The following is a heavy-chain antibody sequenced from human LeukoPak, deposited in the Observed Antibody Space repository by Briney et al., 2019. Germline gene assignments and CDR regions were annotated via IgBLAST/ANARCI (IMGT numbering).Heavy chain of an antibody. V-gene: IGHV3-33*08. J-gene: IGHJ4*02. Sequence: PGGSLRLSCAASGFIFTTYGFHWVRHAPGKGLEWVAVIWSDGSHKFYTGSVKGRFTISRDNSENTLYLQMSSLRVEDTAVYYCTRGQTTYYDYWGQGTLVTVSS. D-gene: IGHD1-7*01. CDR3: TRGQTTYYDY. CDR1: GFIFTTYG. CDR2: IWSDGSHK.